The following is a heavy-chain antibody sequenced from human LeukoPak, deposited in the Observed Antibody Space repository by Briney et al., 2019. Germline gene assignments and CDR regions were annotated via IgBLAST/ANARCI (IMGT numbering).Heavy chain of an antibody. D-gene: IGHD3-10*01. V-gene: IGHV3-66*01. CDR1: GFTVSDNY. J-gene: IGHJ6*03. CDR2: IYSGGST. CDR3: AKSLVLLWFGELYYMDV. Sequence: GGSLRLSCEVSGFTVSDNYISWVRQAPGKGLEWLSSIYSGGSTHYADSAKGRFTISRDNSKNTLYLQMNSLRAEDTAVYYCAKSLVLLWFGELYYMDVWGKGTTVTISS.